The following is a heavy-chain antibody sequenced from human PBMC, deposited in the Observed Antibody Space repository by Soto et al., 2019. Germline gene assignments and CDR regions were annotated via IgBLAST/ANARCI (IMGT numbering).Heavy chain of an antibody. CDR1: GASISSDNYY. D-gene: IGHD2-15*01. CDR2: IYYSGST. J-gene: IGHJ4*02. CDR3: ARADPDASVGY. V-gene: IGHV4-39*07. Sequence: PSETLSLTCSVSGASISSDNYYWGWIRQTPGKGLEWIGSIYYSGSTYYNPSLRSRVTISADTSKNQFSLRMNSMIAADTAVYYCARADPDASVGYWGQGTLVTVSS.